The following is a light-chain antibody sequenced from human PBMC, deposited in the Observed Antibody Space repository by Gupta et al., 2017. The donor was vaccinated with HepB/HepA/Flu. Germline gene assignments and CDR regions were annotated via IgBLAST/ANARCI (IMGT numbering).Light chain of an antibody. Sequence: DIEMRQSPLSLPVAPGEPAAIFCSSSQGLQHPFGYNYLNWYLYGPGQSPQLLIFLVSSRASGVPDRFSCSGSGTDFTLKISKVEADDIGIYYCMQALQTPLTFGGGTRVDIK. J-gene: IGKJ4*01. CDR3: MQALQTPLT. CDR2: LVS. V-gene: IGKV2-28*01. CDR1: QGLQHPFGYNY.